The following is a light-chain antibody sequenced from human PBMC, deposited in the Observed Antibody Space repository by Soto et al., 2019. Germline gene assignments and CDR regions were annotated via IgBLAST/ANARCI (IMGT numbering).Light chain of an antibody. CDR1: QDIRNY. CDR2: DAS. CDR3: QQYDNLPIT. Sequence: DIQMTQSPSSLSASVGDRVSITCQASQDIRNYLNWYQQKPGKAPKLLIYDASNLEIGVPSRFGGSGSGTDFTFTISSLQPEDIAIYYCQQYDNLPITFGQGTRLEIQ. J-gene: IGKJ5*01. V-gene: IGKV1-33*01.